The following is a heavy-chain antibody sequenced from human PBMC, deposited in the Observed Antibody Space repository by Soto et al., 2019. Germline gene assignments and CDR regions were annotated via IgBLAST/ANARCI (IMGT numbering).Heavy chain of an antibody. CDR3: ASSALVTSTMNCFDL. V-gene: IGHV5-51*01. J-gene: IGHJ5*02. Sequence: GESLKISCQASGYSFSNFWIAWVRQMPGEGLEWLGIIYPDDSDTRYSPSFLGQVTISADKSIKTTYLQWSSLKASDTAIYFCASSALVTSTMNCFDLWGQGTLVTVSS. D-gene: IGHD1-26*01. CDR2: IYPDDSDT. CDR1: GYSFSNFW.